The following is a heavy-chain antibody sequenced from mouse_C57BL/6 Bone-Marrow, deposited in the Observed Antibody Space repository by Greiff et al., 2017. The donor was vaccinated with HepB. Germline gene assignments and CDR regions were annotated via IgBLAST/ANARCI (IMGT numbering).Heavy chain of an antibody. CDR3: ARNLIYYGNYEDYAMDY. D-gene: IGHD2-1*01. CDR2: IWSGGST. V-gene: IGHV2-2*01. Sequence: QVQLKQSGPGLVQPSQSLSITCTVSGFSLTSYGVHWVRQSPGKGLEWLGVIWSGGSTDYNAAFISRLSISKDNSKSQVFFKMNSLQADDTAIYYCARNLIYYGNYEDYAMDYWGQGTSVTVSS. J-gene: IGHJ4*01. CDR1: GFSLTSYG.